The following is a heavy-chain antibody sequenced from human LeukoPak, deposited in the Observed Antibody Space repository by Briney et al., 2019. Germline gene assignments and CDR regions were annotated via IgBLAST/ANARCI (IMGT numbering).Heavy chain of an antibody. J-gene: IGHJ1*01. CDR3: AREYYYGSGSYSH. CDR2: ISYDGSNK. V-gene: IGHV3-30*03. D-gene: IGHD3-10*01. Sequence: GGSLRLSCAASGFTFSSYGMHWVRQAPGKGLEWVAVISYDGSNKYYADSVKGRFTISRDNSKNTLYLQMNSLRAEDTAVYYCAREYYYGSGSYSHWGQGTLVTVSS. CDR1: GFTFSSYG.